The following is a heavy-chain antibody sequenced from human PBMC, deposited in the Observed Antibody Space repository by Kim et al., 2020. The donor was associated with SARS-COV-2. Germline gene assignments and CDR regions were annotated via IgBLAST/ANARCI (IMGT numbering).Heavy chain of an antibody. CDR1: GFTFSSYS. D-gene: IGHD3-22*01. CDR2: ISSSSSYI. J-gene: IGHJ4*02. V-gene: IGHV3-21*01. Sequence: GGSLRLSCAASGFTFSSYSMNWVRQAPGKGLEWVSSISSSSSYIYYADSVKGRFTISRDNAKNSLYLQMNSLRAEDTAVYYCASSFYYDSSGYRLYYFDYWGQGTLVTVSS. CDR3: ASSFYYDSSGYRLYYFDY.